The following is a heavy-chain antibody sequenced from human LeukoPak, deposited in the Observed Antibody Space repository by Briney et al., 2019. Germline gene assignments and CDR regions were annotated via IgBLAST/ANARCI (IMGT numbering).Heavy chain of an antibody. D-gene: IGHD3-22*01. CDR2: IIPIFGTA. Sequence: AASVKVSCKASGGTFSSYAISWVRQAPGQGLEWMGGIIPIFGTANYAQKFQGRVTITTDESTSTAYMELSSLRSEDTAVYYCARSYYDSNGFDYWGQGTLVTVSS. V-gene: IGHV1-69*05. CDR3: ARSYYDSNGFDY. CDR1: GGTFSSYA. J-gene: IGHJ4*02.